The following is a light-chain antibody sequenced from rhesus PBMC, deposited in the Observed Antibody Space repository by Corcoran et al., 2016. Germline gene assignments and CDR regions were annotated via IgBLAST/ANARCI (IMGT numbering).Light chain of an antibody. Sequence: QAALPQPRSVSGSPGQSVTISCTGTSSDIGAYDYVSWYQQHPDTAPKLMIFEVFRRPSGVSDRFSGSKSANTASLTISGLQAEDEADYYCSSSAGIYAYIFGSGTRLTVL. CDR1: SSDIGAYDY. V-gene: IGLV2-32*01. J-gene: IGLJ1*01. CDR3: SSSAGIYAYI. CDR2: EVF.